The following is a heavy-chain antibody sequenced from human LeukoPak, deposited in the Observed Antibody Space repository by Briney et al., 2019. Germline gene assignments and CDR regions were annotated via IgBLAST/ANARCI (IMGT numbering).Heavy chain of an antibody. Sequence: GGSLRLSCAASGFTFSSYSMNWVRQAPGKGLEWVSSISSSSSYIYYADSVKGRFTISRDNAKNSLYLQMNSLRAEDTAVYYCAREPDEFDYGMDVWGQGTTVTVSS. D-gene: IGHD3-10*01. J-gene: IGHJ6*02. CDR1: GFTFSSYS. V-gene: IGHV3-21*01. CDR3: AREPDEFDYGMDV. CDR2: ISSSSSYI.